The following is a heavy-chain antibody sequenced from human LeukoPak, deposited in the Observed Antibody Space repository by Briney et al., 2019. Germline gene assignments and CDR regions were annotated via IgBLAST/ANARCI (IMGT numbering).Heavy chain of an antibody. J-gene: IGHJ6*02. Sequence: GSLRLSCAASGFTVSSNYMSWVRQAPGKGLEWVSVIYSGGSTYYADSVKGRFTISRDNSKNTLYLQMNSLRAEDTAVYYCARDRHWNDDYGMDVWGQGTTVTVSS. CDR3: ARDRHWNDDYGMDV. CDR2: IYSGGST. D-gene: IGHD1-1*01. V-gene: IGHV3-53*01. CDR1: GFTVSSNY.